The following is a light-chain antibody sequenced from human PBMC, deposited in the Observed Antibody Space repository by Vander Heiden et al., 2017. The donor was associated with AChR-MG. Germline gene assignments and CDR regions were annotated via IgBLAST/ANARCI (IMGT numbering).Light chain of an antibody. CDR2: EDK. Sequence: NFMLTQPHSVSESPGQPVTIPCTRSSGSIASNYVQWYQQRPGRAPATVIYEDKQRPSGVPDRFSGSIDSSSNSASLTISGRKTEDEADYYCQSDDDTTQGVFGGGTKLTVL. V-gene: IGLV6-57*03. J-gene: IGLJ3*02. CDR3: QSDDDTTQGV. CDR1: SGSIASNY.